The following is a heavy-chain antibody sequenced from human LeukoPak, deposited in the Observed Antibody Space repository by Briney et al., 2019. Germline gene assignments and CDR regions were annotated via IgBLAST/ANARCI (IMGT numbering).Heavy chain of an antibody. D-gene: IGHD6-13*01. V-gene: IGHV3-48*04. CDR1: GFTFSSYS. J-gene: IGHJ4*02. CDR2: ISSSSSTI. Sequence: GGSLRLSCAASGFTFSSYSMNWVRQAPGKGLEWVSYISSSSSTIYYADSVKGRFTISRDNAKNSLYLQMNSLRAEDTAVYYCARADSSSWYQAPYYFDYWGQGTLVTVSS. CDR3: ARADSSSWYQAPYYFDY.